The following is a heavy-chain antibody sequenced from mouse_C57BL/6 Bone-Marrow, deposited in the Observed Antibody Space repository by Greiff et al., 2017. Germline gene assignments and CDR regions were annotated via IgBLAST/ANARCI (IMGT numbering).Heavy chain of an antibody. Sequence: QLQRSGAKLLNPGPSGRISSKPPASTFTPFPLEWLKRNHGKSLEWIGNFHPYNDETKYNEKFKGKATWTVEKSSSTVYLELSRLTSDDSAVYYCARGGNYGGYYFDYWGQGTTLTVSS. J-gene: IGHJ2*01. D-gene: IGHD2-1*01. CDR1: ASTFTPFP. CDR3: ARGGNYGGYYFDY. V-gene: IGHV1-47*01. CDR2: FHPYNDET.